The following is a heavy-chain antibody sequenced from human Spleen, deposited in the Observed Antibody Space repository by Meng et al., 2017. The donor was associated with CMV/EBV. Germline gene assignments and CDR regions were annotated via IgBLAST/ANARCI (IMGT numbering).Heavy chain of an antibody. Sequence: GESLKISCAASGFTFSSYWMHWVRQAPGKGLVWVSRINSDGSSTSYADSVKGRFTISRDNAKNTLYLQMSSLRVEDTAVYYCVGRALDFWGQGTVVTVSS. CDR2: INSDGSST. V-gene: IGHV3-74*01. CDR1: GFTFSSYW. CDR3: VGRALDF. J-gene: IGHJ4*02.